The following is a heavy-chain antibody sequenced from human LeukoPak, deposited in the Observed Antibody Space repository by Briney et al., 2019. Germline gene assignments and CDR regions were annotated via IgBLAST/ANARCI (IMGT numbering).Heavy chain of an antibody. V-gene: IGHV4-39*07. CDR3: ASNIVATTFDY. Sequence: SETLSLTCTVSGGSISSGSYYWGWIRQPPGKGLEWIGSIYHSGSTYYNPSLKSRVTISVDTSKNQFSLKLSSVTAADTAVYYCASNIVATTFDYWGQGTLVTVSS. CDR2: IYHSGST. D-gene: IGHD5-12*01. CDR1: GGSISSGSYY. J-gene: IGHJ4*02.